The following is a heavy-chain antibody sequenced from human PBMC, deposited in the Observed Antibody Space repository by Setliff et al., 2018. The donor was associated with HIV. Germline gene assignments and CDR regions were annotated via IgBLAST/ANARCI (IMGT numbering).Heavy chain of an antibody. V-gene: IGHV1-24*01. CDR3: VRGVTRDISGYYRDEYFQH. D-gene: IGHD3-22*01. Sequence: GASVKVSCKVSGYTLTEVSIHWVRQAPGKGLEWMGYFDPQDGETVHAQRFQGRVTLSEDTSIDTAYMELSGLRSEDTAVYYCVRGVTRDISGYYRDEYFQHWGQGTPVTVSS. CDR1: GYTLTEVS. CDR2: FDPQDGET. J-gene: IGHJ1*01.